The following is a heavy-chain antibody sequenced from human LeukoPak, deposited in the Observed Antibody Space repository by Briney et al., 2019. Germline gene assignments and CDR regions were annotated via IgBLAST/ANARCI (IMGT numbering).Heavy chain of an antibody. CDR2: ISYDGSNK. J-gene: IGHJ6*03. D-gene: IGHD6-13*01. CDR1: GFTFSSYA. Sequence: PGGSLRLSCAASGFTFSSYAMHWVRQAPGKGLEWVAVISYDGSNKYYADSVKGRFTISRDNAKNSLYLQMNSLRAEDTAVYYCARDSSSWYGGFEAGYYYMDVWGKGTTVTVSS. CDR3: ARDSSSWYGGFEAGYYYMDV. V-gene: IGHV3-30*04.